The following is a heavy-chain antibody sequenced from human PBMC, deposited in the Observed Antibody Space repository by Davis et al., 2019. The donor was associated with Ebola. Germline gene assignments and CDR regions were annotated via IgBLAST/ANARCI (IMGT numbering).Heavy chain of an antibody. Sequence: GASLNISCAASGFTFNTKGMHWVRQAPGKGLEWFSYISSSSSTIHYADSVKGRFTISRDNAKSTLYLQRNILTAEGTAVYYWVRTTYGAPEYWGQGNLVTVSS. CDR3: VRTTYGAPEY. D-gene: IGHD4-17*01. CDR1: GFTFNTKG. CDR2: ISSSSSTI. V-gene: IGHV3-48*04. J-gene: IGHJ4*02.